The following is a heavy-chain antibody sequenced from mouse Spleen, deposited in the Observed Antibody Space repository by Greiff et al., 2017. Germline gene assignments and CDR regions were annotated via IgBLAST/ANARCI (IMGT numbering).Heavy chain of an antibody. CDR3: ARPSDYGSSYDWYFDV. CDR2: ISSGGSYT. J-gene: IGHJ1*01. D-gene: IGHD1-1*01. CDR1: GFTFSSYA. Sequence: EVKLVESGGGLVKPGGSLKLSCAASGFTFSSYAMSWVRQTPEKRLEWVATISSGGSYTYYPDSVKGRFTISRDNAKNTLYLQMSSLRSEDTAMYYCARPSDYGSSYDWYFDVWGAGTTVTVSS. V-gene: IGHV5-9-1*01.